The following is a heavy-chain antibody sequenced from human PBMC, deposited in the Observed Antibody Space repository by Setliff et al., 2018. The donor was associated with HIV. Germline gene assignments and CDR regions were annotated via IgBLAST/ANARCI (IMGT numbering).Heavy chain of an antibody. D-gene: IGHD3-22*01. J-gene: IGHJ4*02. V-gene: IGHV3-73*01. CDR3: SGWKGDYYDSSGVNGY. Sequence: GESLKISCAASGFTFSVSAMHWVRQASGKGLEWVGRIRSKTNNYATEYAASVKGRFTISRDDSKNTAYLQMNSLKTEDTAVYYCSGWKGDYYDSSGVNGYWGQGTLVT. CDR1: GFTFSVSA. CDR2: IRSKTNNYAT.